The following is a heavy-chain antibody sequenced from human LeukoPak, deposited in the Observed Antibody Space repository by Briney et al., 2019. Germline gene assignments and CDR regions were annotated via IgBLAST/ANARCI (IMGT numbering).Heavy chain of an antibody. CDR3: VRACGGDCYLGDY. CDR2: ITRSGSHK. D-gene: IGHD2-21*02. V-gene: IGHV3-21*01. J-gene: IGHJ4*02. CDR1: GFTFSGYS. Sequence: GGSLRLSCAASGFTFSGYSMNWVRQAPGKGLEWVSSITRSGSHKYYADSVEDRFTASRDNTKNSLYLQMNSLRAEDTAVYYCVRACGGDCYLGDYWGQGTLVTVSS.